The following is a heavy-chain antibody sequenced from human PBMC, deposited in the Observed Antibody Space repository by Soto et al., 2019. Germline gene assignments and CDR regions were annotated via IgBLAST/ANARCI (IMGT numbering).Heavy chain of an antibody. V-gene: IGHV3-11*01. CDR1: GFTFSDYY. Sequence: NPGGSLRLSCAASGFTFSDYYMSWIRQAPGKGLEWVSYISSSGSTIYYADSVKGRFTISRDNAKNSLYLQMNSLRAEDTAVYYCARSSRSGGRTTYGMDVWGQGTTVTVSS. CDR2: ISSSGSTI. D-gene: IGHD2-15*01. CDR3: ARSSRSGGRTTYGMDV. J-gene: IGHJ6*02.